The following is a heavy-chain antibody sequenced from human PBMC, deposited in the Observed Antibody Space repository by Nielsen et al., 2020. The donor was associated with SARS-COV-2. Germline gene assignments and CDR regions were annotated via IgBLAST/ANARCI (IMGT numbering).Heavy chain of an antibody. V-gene: IGHV3-74*01. D-gene: IGHD2/OR15-2a*01. Sequence: GESLKISCAASGFTFSNYWMHWVRRAPGKGLVWVSRIHSDGRSTSFADSVKGRFTISRDNAKNTLYLQMNSLRAEDTAIYYCAKDTTTTFYYFDSWGQGTLVTVSS. CDR2: IHSDGRST. J-gene: IGHJ4*02. CDR3: AKDTTTTFYYFDS. CDR1: GFTFSNYW.